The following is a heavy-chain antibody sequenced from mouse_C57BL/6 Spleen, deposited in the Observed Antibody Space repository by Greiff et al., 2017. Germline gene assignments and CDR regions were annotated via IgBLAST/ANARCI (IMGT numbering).Heavy chain of an antibody. CDR3: ARGNYYGSSTGFAY. D-gene: IGHD1-1*01. J-gene: IGHJ3*01. CDR1: GYAFSSSW. CDR2: IYPGDGDT. Sequence: VQLVESGPELVKPGASVKISCKASGYAFSSSWMNWVQQRPGKGLEWIGRIYPGDGDTNYNGKFKGKATLTADKSSSTAYMQLSSLTSEDSAVYFCARGNYYGSSTGFAYWGQGTLVTVSA. V-gene: IGHV1-82*01.